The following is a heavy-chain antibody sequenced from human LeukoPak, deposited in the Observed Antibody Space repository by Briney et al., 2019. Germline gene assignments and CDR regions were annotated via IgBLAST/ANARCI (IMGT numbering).Heavy chain of an antibody. J-gene: IGHJ3*02. V-gene: IGHV3-30*02. CDR2: IRYDGRNK. D-gene: IGHD3-16*01. CDR3: AKDRSPLGAIDAFDI. Sequence: GGSQRLSCAASGFSLSSYGMHWVPQARGKGLVCVSFIRYDGRNKYYADSVKGRFTISRDNSKNTLHLQMNSLRVEDMAVYYCAKDRSPLGAIDAFDIWGQGTMVTVSS. CDR1: GFSLSSYG.